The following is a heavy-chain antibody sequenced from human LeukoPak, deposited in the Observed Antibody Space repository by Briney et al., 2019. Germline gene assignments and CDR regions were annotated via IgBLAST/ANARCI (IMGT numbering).Heavy chain of an antibody. D-gene: IGHD3-22*01. CDR3: ATSGGSFYYDSRGFDY. J-gene: IGHJ4*02. Sequence: GGSLRLSCAGSGFTFSSNSMNWVRQAPGKGLEWVSYISSSSSTIYYADSVKGRFTISRDNAKNSLYLQMNSLRAEDTAVYYCATSGGSFYYDSRGFDYWGQGTLVTVSS. V-gene: IGHV3-48*04. CDR2: ISSSSSTI. CDR1: GFTFSSNS.